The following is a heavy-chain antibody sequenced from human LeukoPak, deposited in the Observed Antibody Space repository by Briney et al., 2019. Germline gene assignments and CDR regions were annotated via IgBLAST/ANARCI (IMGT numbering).Heavy chain of an antibody. V-gene: IGHV3-33*06. J-gene: IGHJ3*02. D-gene: IGHD5-24*01. CDR2: IWYDGSNK. CDR3: AKDLKRSAYAFDI. CDR1: GFTFSSYG. Sequence: GRSLRLSCAASGFTFSSYGMHWVRQAPGKGLEWVAVIWYDGSNKYYADSVKGRFTISRDNSKNTLYLQMNSLRAEDTAVYYCAKDLKRSAYAFDIWGQGTMVTVSS.